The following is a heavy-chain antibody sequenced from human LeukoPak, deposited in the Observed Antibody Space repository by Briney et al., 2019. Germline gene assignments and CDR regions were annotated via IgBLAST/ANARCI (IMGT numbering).Heavy chain of an antibody. V-gene: IGHV4-4*07. D-gene: IGHD2-2*02. CDR2: IYTSGST. CDR1: GGSISSYY. CDR3: ARDALGYCSSTSCYRPLYY. J-gene: IGHJ4*02. Sequence: PSETLSLTCTVSGGSISSYYWSWIRQPAGKGLEWIGRIYTSGSTNYNPSLKSRVTMSVDTSKNQFSLKLGSVTAADTAVYYCARDALGYCSSTSCYRPLYYWGQGTLVTVSS.